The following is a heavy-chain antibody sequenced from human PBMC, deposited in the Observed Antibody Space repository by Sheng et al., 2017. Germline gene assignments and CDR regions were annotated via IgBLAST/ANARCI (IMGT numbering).Heavy chain of an antibody. Sequence: GAEVRPPGESLRISCEGSGYSFRSYWIGWVRQTPAKGLEWMGIIFPGDSDTRYSPSFQGQVTISADMSISTAYLQWSSLKSSDTATYYCVRHLYWFDSSGSPPVLDSWGQGTQVTVSS. V-gene: IGHV5-51*01. D-gene: IGHD3-22*01. CDR3: VRHLYWFDSSGSPPVLDS. CDR1: GYSFRSYW. CDR2: IFPGDSDT. J-gene: IGHJ4*02.